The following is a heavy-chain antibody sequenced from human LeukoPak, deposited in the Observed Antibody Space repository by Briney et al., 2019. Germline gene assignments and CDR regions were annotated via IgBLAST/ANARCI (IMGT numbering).Heavy chain of an antibody. CDR1: GFTFSSYW. J-gene: IGHJ4*02. CDR2: IKQDGSEK. D-gene: IGHD2-15*01. V-gene: IGHV3-7*03. CDR3: AKEGKCGGASCYYFDY. Sequence: GGSLRLSCAASGFTFSSYWMSWVRQAPGKGLEWVANIKQDGSEKYYVDSVKGRFTISRDNAKNSLYLQMNSLRAEDTAVYYCAKEGKCGGASCYYFDYWGQGTLVTVSS.